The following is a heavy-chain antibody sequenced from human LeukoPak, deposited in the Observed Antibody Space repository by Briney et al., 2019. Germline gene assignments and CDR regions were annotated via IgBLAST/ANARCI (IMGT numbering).Heavy chain of an antibody. D-gene: IGHD3-10*01. J-gene: IGHJ4*02. CDR1: GGSISSSSYY. CDR3: ARDPERSWFGEPY. CDR2: IYYSGST. Sequence: SETLSLTCTVSGGSISSSSYYWGWIRQPPGKGLEWIGSIYYSGSTYYNPSLKSRVTISVDTSKNQFSLKLSSVTAADTAVYYCARDPERSWFGEPYWGQGTLVTVSS. V-gene: IGHV4-39*07.